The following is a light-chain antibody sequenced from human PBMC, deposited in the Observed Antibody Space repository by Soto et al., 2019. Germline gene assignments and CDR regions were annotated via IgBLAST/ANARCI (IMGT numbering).Light chain of an antibody. Sequence: ESVLTQSPGTLSLSPGDRATLSCRASQSVSSSSLAWYQQKPGQAPRLLIYGASIRATGIPDRFSGSGSGTDFTLTISRLEPEDFAVYYCQQYGSSPRTFGQGTKVEIK. CDR2: GAS. J-gene: IGKJ1*01. CDR3: QQYGSSPRT. CDR1: QSVSSSS. V-gene: IGKV3-20*01.